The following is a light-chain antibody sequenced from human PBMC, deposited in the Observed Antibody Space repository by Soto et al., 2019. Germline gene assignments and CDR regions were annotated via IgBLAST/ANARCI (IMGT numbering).Light chain of an antibody. J-gene: IGKJ2*01. CDR1: QSVSNAF. CDR3: QQYSSLPHT. Sequence: ESVLTQSPGTLSLSPGERATLSCRASQSVSNAFFAWYQQKPGQAPRLLIYGVSSRATGIPDRFSGSGSGTDFTLTISRLVPEDFVVYFCQQYSSLPHTFGQGTKLEVK. V-gene: IGKV3-20*01. CDR2: GVS.